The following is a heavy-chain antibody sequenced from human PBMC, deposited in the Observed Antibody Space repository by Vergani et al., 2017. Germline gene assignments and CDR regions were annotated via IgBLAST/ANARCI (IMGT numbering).Heavy chain of an antibody. CDR1: GESIRSGSHY. CDR3: ARSRPYCTSGSCPAI. D-gene: IGHD2-15*01. V-gene: IGHV4-61*02. Sequence: QVQLQESGPGLLKPSQTLSLTCTVSGESIRSGSHYWSWIRQPAGKGPEWIGHIHTGGSTDLNPSFKSRVSISVDPSKSQFSLKLNSVTVANTAVYYCARSRPYCTSGSCPAIWGQGTLVTVSS. J-gene: IGHJ4*02. CDR2: IHTGGST.